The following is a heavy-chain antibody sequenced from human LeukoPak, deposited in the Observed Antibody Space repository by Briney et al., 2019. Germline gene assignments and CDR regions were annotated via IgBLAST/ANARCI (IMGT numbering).Heavy chain of an antibody. J-gene: IGHJ4*02. CDR2: FKSKTDGGTT. Sequence: PGGSLRLSCAASGFTFSNAWMSWVRQAPGKGLEWVGRFKSKTDGGTTDYTAPVKGRFTISRDDLKNTLYLQMNSLKTEDTAVYYCTVFLLDCSGGSCYGMTPLLNYWGQGTLVTVSS. D-gene: IGHD2-15*01. CDR1: GFTFSNAW. V-gene: IGHV3-15*01. CDR3: TVFLLDCSGGSCYGMTPLLNY.